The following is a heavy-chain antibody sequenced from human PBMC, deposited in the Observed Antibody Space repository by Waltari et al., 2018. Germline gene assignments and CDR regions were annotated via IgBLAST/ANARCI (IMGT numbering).Heavy chain of an antibody. CDR2: ISGSGGST. CDR1: GSTFSSYA. V-gene: IGHV3-23*01. D-gene: IGHD6-13*01. CDR3: AKDHSSSWDYWYFDL. Sequence: EVQLLESGGGLVQPGGSLRLSCAASGSTFSSYAMSWVRQAPGKGLEWVPAISGSGGSTYYADSVKGRFTISRDNSKNTLYLQMNSLRAEDTAVYYCAKDHSSSWDYWYFDLWGRGTLVTVSS. J-gene: IGHJ2*01.